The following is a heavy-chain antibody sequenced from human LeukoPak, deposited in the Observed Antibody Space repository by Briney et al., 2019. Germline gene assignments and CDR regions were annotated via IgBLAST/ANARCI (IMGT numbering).Heavy chain of an antibody. CDR3: ARVIAAAGLPIIHAFDI. V-gene: IGHV4-30-2*01. J-gene: IGHJ3*02. D-gene: IGHD6-13*01. Sequence: SETLSLTCTVSGGSISSGGYYWSWIRQPPGKGLEWIGYIYHSGSTYYNPSLKSRVTISVDTSKNQFSLKLSSVTAADTAVYYCARVIAAAGLPIIHAFDIWGQGTMVTVSS. CDR2: IYHSGST. CDR1: GGSISSGGYY.